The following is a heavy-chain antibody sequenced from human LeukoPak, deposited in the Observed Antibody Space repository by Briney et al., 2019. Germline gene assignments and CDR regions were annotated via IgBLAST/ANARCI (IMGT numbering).Heavy chain of an antibody. CDR2: ISSSSSYI. D-gene: IGHD6-13*01. CDR1: GFTFSSYS. V-gene: IGHV3-21*01. Sequence: PGGSLRLSCAASGFTFSSYSMNWVRQAPGNGLEWVSSISSSSSYIYYADSVKGRFTISRDNAKNSLYLQMNSLRAEDTALHYCARAKLAGGAFDIWGQGTMVTVSS. CDR3: ARAKLAGGAFDI. J-gene: IGHJ3*02.